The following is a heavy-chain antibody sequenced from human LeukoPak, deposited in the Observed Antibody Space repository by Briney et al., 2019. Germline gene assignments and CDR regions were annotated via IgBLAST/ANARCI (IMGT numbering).Heavy chain of an antibody. CDR3: ARDRRGYYDSSGYFDR. CDR1: GDSVGSDNYY. CDR2: IYHNGGT. J-gene: IGHJ4*02. Sequence: KPSETLSLTCTVSGDSVGSDNYYWSWIRQLPGKGLEWIGYIYHNGGTKYNPSLRSRVTMSVDTSKNHVSLKLGSVTAADTAVYYCARDRRGYYDSSGYFDRWGPGTLVTVSS. D-gene: IGHD3-22*01. V-gene: IGHV4-61*03.